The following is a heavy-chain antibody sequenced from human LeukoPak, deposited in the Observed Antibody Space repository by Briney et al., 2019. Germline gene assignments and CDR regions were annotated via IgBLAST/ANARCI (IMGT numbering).Heavy chain of an antibody. CDR3: ARYSRAPTNYYYGMDV. CDR2: IYYSGST. Sequence: SETLSLTCTVSGGSISSGDYYWSWIRQPPGKGLEWIGYIYYSGSTYYNPSLKSRVTISVDTSKNQFSLKLSSVTAADTVVYYCARYSRAPTNYYYGMDVWGQGTTVTVSS. D-gene: IGHD6-13*01. J-gene: IGHJ6*02. V-gene: IGHV4-30-4*02. CDR1: GGSISSGDYY.